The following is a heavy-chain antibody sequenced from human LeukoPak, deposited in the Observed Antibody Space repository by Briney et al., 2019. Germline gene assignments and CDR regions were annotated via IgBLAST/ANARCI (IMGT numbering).Heavy chain of an antibody. D-gene: IGHD4-23*01. Sequence: SVKVSCKASGGTFSSYAISWVRQAPGQGLEWMGGVIPIFGTANYAQKFQGRVTITADESTSTAYMELSSLRSEDTAVYYCARSPALYGGQFPTGFDYWGQGTLVTVSS. V-gene: IGHV1-69*01. CDR1: GGTFSSYA. CDR2: VIPIFGTA. J-gene: IGHJ4*02. CDR3: ARSPALYGGQFPTGFDY.